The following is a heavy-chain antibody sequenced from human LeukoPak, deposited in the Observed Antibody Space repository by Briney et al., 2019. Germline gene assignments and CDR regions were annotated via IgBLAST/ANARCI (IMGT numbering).Heavy chain of an antibody. CDR2: IYPGDSET. V-gene: IGHV5-51*01. CDR1: GYSFTSYW. D-gene: IGHD4-23*01. J-gene: IGHJ4*02. CDR3: ARPDGGNSEFEH. Sequence: GESLKISCKGSGYSFTSYWIGWVRQMAGRGLEWMAIIYPGDSETNYSPSFRGQVTISVDKSISTAYLQWSTLQASDTAMYYCARPDGGNSEFEHWGQGTLVTVSS.